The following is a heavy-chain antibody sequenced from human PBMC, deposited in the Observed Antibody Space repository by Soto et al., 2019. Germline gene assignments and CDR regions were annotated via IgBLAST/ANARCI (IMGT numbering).Heavy chain of an antibody. CDR2: INHTGST. J-gene: IGHJ4*02. V-gene: IGHV4-34*01. D-gene: IGHD3-3*01. Sequence: SETLSLTCAVYGAPFSGYYWTWIRQPPGKGLEWIGEINHTGSTKYNPPLKSRVTISLDTSKNQFFLSLRSVTAADTAVYYCARGREIFGAVTPFEYWGQGTQVTVSS. CDR3: ARGREIFGAVTPFEY. CDR1: GAPFSGYY.